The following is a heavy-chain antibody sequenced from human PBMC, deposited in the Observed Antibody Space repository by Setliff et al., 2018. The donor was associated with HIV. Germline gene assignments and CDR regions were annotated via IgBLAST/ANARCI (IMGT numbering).Heavy chain of an antibody. CDR3: ARDRSNWNYGKNYMDV. Sequence: SETLSLTCAVYGGSFSGYYWSWIRQPPGKGLEWIGEINHSGSTNYNPSLKSRVTISVDTSKNQFSLKLSSVTAAETAVYYCARDRSNWNYGKNYMDVWGKGTTVTVSS. J-gene: IGHJ6*03. V-gene: IGHV4-34*01. CDR1: GGSFSGYY. D-gene: IGHD1-7*01. CDR2: INHSGST.